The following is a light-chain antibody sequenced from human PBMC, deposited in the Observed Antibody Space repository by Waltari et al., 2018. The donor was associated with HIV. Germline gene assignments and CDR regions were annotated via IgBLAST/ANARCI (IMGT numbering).Light chain of an antibody. J-gene: IGLJ3*02. CDR2: GNN. Sequence: SVLTQPPSESGGPGQTCTISCTGNSSHMVARAHFDVHWYQQLPGTAPKLLIYGNNNRPSGVPDRFSGSKSGASASLAITGLQAEDEADYYCQAYDTRLSGSVFGGGTKLTVL. CDR1: SSHMVARAHFD. CDR3: QAYDTRLSGSV. V-gene: IGLV1-40*01.